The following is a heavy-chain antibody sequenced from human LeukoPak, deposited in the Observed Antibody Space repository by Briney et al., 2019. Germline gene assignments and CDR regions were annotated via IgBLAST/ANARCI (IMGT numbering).Heavy chain of an antibody. V-gene: IGHV1-8*01. J-gene: IGHJ6*03. Sequence: ASVKVSCKASGYTFTSYDINWVRQATGQGPEWVGWMNPNSGNTGYAQKFQGRVTMTRNTSISTAYMELSSLRSEDTAVYYCARGSYKDIVVVPAAMVSMDVWGKGTTVTISS. D-gene: IGHD2-2*01. CDR2: MNPNSGNT. CDR3: ARGSYKDIVVVPAAMVSMDV. CDR1: GYTFTSYD.